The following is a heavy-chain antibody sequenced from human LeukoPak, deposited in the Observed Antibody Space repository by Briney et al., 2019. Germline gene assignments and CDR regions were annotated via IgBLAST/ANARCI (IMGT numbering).Heavy chain of an antibody. V-gene: IGHV4-59*01. J-gene: IGHJ4*02. Sequence: SETLSLTCTVSGGSTSSYYWSWIRQPPGKGLEWIGYIYYSGSTNYNPSLKSRVTISVDTSKNQFSLKLSSVTAADTAVYYCARGDYSNEYYFDYWGQGTLVTVSS. CDR3: ARGDYSNEYYFDY. CDR1: GGSTSSYY. CDR2: IYYSGST. D-gene: IGHD4-11*01.